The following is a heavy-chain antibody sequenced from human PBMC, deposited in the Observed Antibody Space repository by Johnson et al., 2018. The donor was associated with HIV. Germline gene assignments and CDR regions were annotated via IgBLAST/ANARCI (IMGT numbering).Heavy chain of an antibody. CDR1: GFSFSDYY. Sequence: QVHLVESGGGLVKPGKSLRLSCAASGFSFSDYYMSWIRQAPGKGLEWVSGISWNSGSIGYADSEKGRFTISRDNSKNTLYLQMNSLRAEDTAVYYCANNLQQLATKDAFDIWGQGTMVTVSS. CDR2: ISWNSGSI. V-gene: IGHV3-11*04. D-gene: IGHD6-13*01. J-gene: IGHJ3*02. CDR3: ANNLQQLATKDAFDI.